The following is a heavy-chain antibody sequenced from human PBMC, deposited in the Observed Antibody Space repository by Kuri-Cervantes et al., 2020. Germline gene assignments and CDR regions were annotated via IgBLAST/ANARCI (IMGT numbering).Heavy chain of an antibody. J-gene: IGHJ4*02. CDR3: ARDGSSWYGVDY. D-gene: IGHD6-13*01. Sequence: ASVKVSCKASGYTFGNYGISWVRQAPGQGLEWRGWISAHTGNTDYAQKLQGRVTMITETSTNTAYMELRSLGSDDTAVYYYARDGSSWYGVDYWGQGTLVTVSS. CDR2: ISAHTGNT. CDR1: GYTFGNYG. V-gene: IGHV1-18*01.